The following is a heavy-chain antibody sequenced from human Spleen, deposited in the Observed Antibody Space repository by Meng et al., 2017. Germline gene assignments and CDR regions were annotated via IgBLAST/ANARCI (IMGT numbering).Heavy chain of an antibody. CDR1: GFTFSSYA. D-gene: IGHD1-26*01. V-gene: IGHV3-23*01. CDR2: ISGSGGST. J-gene: IGHJ3*02. CDR3: AKPTAEERTGRVVGARKSRQPMCVDAFDI. Sequence: GESLKISCAASGFTFSSYAMSWVRQAPGKGLEWVSAISGSGGSTYYADSVKGRFTISRDNSKNTLYLQMNSLRAEDTAVYYCAKPTAEERTGRVVGARKSRQPMCVDAFDIWGQGTMVTVSS.